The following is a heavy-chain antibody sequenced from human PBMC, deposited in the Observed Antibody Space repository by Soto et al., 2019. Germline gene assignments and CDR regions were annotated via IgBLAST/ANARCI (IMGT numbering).Heavy chain of an antibody. CDR2: VSHRGNT. D-gene: IGHD3-16*02. V-gene: IGHV4-31*11. J-gene: IGHJ4*02. Sequence: SETLSLTCGVSGVFIASDAYYWGWIRHHPGKGLEWIGYVSHRGNTYYNPSLKSRLTISLDTSKNQFYLHLTSVTAADTAVYYCARYRFTATWSKFDYWGQGTQVTVS. CDR3: ARYRFTATWSKFDY. CDR1: GVFIASDAYY.